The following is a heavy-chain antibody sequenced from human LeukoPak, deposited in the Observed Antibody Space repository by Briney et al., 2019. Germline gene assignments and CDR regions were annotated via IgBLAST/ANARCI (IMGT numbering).Heavy chain of an antibody. CDR2: IYATGNT. V-gene: IGHV4-4*09. D-gene: IGHD3-10*01. CDR1: GGSMSDHY. Sequence: SETLSLTCAISGGSMSDHYWSWIRQTPGTTLEWIGYIYATGNTNYSPSLKGRVTISLDTSKNHFSLRLRSVTAADTALYYCARHFRRDYPDSGSSQYFHYIDVWGKGTTVVVSS. J-gene: IGHJ6*03. CDR3: ARHFRRDYPDSGSSQYFHYIDV.